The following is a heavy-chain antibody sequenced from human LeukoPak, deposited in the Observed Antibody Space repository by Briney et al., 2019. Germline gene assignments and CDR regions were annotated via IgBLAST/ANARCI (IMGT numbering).Heavy chain of an antibody. CDR2: ISWNSGSI. CDR3: AKERDSKGPVAAAGVDY. Sequence: GGSLRLSCGASGFTFDDYAMHWVRQAPGKGLEWVSGISWNSGSIGYADSVNGRFTISRDNAKNSLYLQMNSLRAEDTALYYCAKERDSKGPVAAAGVDYWGQGTLVTVSS. V-gene: IGHV3-9*01. CDR1: GFTFDDYA. J-gene: IGHJ4*02. D-gene: IGHD6-13*01.